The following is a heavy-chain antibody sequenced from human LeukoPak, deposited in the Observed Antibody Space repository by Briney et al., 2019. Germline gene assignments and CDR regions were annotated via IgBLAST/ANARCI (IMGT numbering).Heavy chain of an antibody. CDR2: IWYDGSNK. CDR3: AKAAEQGPIDY. D-gene: IGHD6-19*01. J-gene: IGHJ4*02. Sequence: GGSLRLSCAAHGFTFSSYGMPWVRQAPGKGVESVAVIWYDGSNKYYADSVKGRFTISRDNSKNTLYLQMNSLRAEDTAVYYCAKAAEQGPIDYWGQGTLVTVSS. CDR1: GFTFSSYG. V-gene: IGHV3-33*06.